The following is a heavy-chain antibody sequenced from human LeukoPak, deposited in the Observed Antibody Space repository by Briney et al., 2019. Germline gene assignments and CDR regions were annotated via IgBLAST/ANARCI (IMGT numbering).Heavy chain of an antibody. CDR3: ARGTSDFDY. J-gene: IGHJ4*02. CDR2: IYHSGST. Sequence: SETLSLTCTVSGDSISSGGYYWSWIRQPPGKGLEWIGYIYHSGSTYYNPSLKSRVTISVDRSKNQFSLKLSSVTAADTAVYYCARGTSDFDYWGQGTLVTVSS. D-gene: IGHD1-14*01. V-gene: IGHV4-30-2*01. CDR1: GDSISSGGYY.